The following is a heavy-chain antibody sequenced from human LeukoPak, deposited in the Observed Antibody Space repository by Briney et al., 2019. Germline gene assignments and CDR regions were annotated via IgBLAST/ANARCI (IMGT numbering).Heavy chain of an antibody. Sequence: QSGGSLRLSCAASGFTVSSNYMSWVRQAPGKGLEWVSVIYRDESTYYADSVKGRFTISRDNSKNTLYLQMNSLRAEDTAVYYCARDTYGKNYFDYWGRGTLVTVSS. V-gene: IGHV3-53*01. CDR1: GFTVSSNY. J-gene: IGHJ4*02. CDR3: ARDTYGKNYFDY. D-gene: IGHD3-10*01. CDR2: IYRDEST.